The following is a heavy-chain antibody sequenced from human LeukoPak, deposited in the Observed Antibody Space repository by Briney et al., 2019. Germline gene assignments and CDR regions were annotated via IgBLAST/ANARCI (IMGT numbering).Heavy chain of an antibody. Sequence: GGSLRLSCAASGFTFSSYGMHWVRQAPGKGLEWVAVISYDGSNKYYADSVKGRFTISRDNSENTLYLQMNSLRAEDTAVYYCAKDFLTDIVVVVAATSYGMDVWGKGTTVTVPS. V-gene: IGHV3-30*18. CDR3: AKDFLTDIVVVVAATSYGMDV. CDR1: GFTFSSYG. D-gene: IGHD2-15*01. J-gene: IGHJ6*04. CDR2: ISYDGSNK.